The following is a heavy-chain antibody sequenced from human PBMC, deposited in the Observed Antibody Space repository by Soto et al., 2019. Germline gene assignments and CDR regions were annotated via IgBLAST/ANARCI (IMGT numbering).Heavy chain of an antibody. CDR2: INPTSGAT. J-gene: IGHJ4*02. Sequence: QVQLVQSGAEVKKPGASVKVSCKTSGYTFAAFFIHWIRQAPGQGLEWMGWINPTSGATVSAQKFQDRVTMTMDTSISTAYMELRGLKSDDTAVYYWTRDPDYGDYWGYFFDYWGQGTPVSVSS. V-gene: IGHV1-2*02. CDR3: TRDPDYGDYWGYFFDY. D-gene: IGHD4-17*01. CDR1: GYTFAAFF.